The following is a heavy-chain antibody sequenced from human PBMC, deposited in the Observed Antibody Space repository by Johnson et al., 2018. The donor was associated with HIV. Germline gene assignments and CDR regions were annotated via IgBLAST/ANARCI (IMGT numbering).Heavy chain of an antibody. D-gene: IGHD3-10*01. CDR3: ARNRITMVQMTSHDVFDI. V-gene: IGHV3-30*04. Sequence: QVQLVESGGGVVQPGRSLRLSCAVSGFTFRSYAMHWVRQAPGRGLEWVAVISYDGSNRNYADSVKGRFTISRDNSKNTLYLQMNSLRAEDTAVYFCARNRITMVQMTSHDVFDIWGQGTMVTVSS. J-gene: IGHJ3*02. CDR2: ISYDGSNR. CDR1: GFTFRSYA.